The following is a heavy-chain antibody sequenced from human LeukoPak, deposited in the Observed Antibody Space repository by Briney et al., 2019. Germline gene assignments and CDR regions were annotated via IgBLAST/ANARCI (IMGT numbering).Heavy chain of an antibody. Sequence: ASVKVSCKASGNTFTSYYMHWVRQAPGQGLEWMGIINPSGGRTNYAQKFQGRVTMTRDTSASAVYMELSSLRSEDTAMYYCARDNTAGGPFDYWGQGTLVTVSS. V-gene: IGHV1-46*01. CDR2: INPSGGRT. CDR1: GNTFTSYY. CDR3: ARDNTAGGPFDY. D-gene: IGHD6-13*01. J-gene: IGHJ4*02.